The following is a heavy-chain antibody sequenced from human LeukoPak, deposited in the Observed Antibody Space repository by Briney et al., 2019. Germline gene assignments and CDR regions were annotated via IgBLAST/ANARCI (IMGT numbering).Heavy chain of an antibody. Sequence: PGGSLRLSCAASGFTFSSYSMNWVRQAPGKGLEWVSSISSSGSYIYYADSVKGRFTISRDNAKNSLYLQMNSLRAKDTAVYYCARESLGSSGYYRDYWGQGTLVTVSS. J-gene: IGHJ4*02. D-gene: IGHD3-22*01. CDR2: ISSSGSYI. CDR1: GFTFSSYS. V-gene: IGHV3-21*01. CDR3: ARESLGSSGYYRDY.